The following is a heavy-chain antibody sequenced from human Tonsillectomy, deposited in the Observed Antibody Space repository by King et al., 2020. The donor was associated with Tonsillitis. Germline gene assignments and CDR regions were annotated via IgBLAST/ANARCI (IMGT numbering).Heavy chain of an antibody. Sequence: QLVQSGAEVKKPGSSVKVSCKASGGTFSSYAISWVRQAPGQGLEWMGGIIPIFGTANYAQKFKGRGTITADESTSTAYMELSSLRSEDKAVYYCARDDVKADFGVVMPPCVWGQGTTVTVSS. D-gene: IGHD3-3*01. V-gene: IGHV1-69*12. CDR3: ARDDVKADFGVVMPPCV. CDR2: IIPIFGTA. CDR1: GGTFSSYA. J-gene: IGHJ6*02.